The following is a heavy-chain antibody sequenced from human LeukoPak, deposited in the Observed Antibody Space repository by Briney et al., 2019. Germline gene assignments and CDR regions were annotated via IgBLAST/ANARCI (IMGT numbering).Heavy chain of an antibody. CDR3: ASAGIDRWELLTHAFDI. J-gene: IGHJ3*02. CDR2: INVYNGNT. CDR1: GGTFSSYA. D-gene: IGHD1-26*01. V-gene: IGHV1-18*01. Sequence: ASVNVSCKASGGTFSSYAISWVRQAPGQGLEWVGWINVYNGNTNNAQKLQGRVTMTTDTSTSTAYMELRSLRSDDTAVYYCASAGIDRWELLTHAFDIWGQGTMVTVSS.